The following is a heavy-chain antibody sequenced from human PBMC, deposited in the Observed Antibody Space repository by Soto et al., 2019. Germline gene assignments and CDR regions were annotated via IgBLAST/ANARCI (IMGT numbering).Heavy chain of an antibody. D-gene: IGHD6-13*01. CDR3: ANDGRGPYSSSWYDWFDP. CDR2: ISYDGSNK. V-gene: IGHV3-30*18. J-gene: IGHJ5*02. Sequence: QVQLVESGGGVVQPGRSLRLSCAASGFTFSSYGMHWVRQAPGKGLEWVAVISYDGSNKYYADSVKGRFTISRDNSKNTLYLQMNSLRAEDTAVYYCANDGRGPYSSSWYDWFDPWGQGTLVTVSS. CDR1: GFTFSSYG.